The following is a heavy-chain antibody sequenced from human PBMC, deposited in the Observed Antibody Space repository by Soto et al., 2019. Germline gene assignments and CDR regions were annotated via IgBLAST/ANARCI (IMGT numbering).Heavy chain of an antibody. V-gene: IGHV3-30-3*01. CDR1: GFTFSSYA. CDR2: ISYDGSNK. J-gene: IGHJ6*02. CDR3: ARERRITGTTPPYYYYYGMDV. Sequence: GESLKISCAASGFTFSSYAMHWVRQAPGKGLEWVAVISYDGSNKYYADSVKGRFTISRDNSKNTLYLQMNSLRAEDTAVYYCARERRITGTTPPYYYYYGMDVWGQGTTVTVSS. D-gene: IGHD1-7*01.